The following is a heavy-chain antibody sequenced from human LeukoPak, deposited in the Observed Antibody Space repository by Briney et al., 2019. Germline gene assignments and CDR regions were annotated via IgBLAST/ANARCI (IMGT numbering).Heavy chain of an antibody. CDR3: ARGPPAGHCTSTSCYIDY. Sequence: ASVKVSCKASGYTFRHHDINWVRQAIGQGLEWMGWMNPNNGNTGYAQKFQGRVSITRDTSISTAYMEMSGLRSEDTAVYYCARGPPAGHCTSTSCYIDYWGQGTLVTVSS. J-gene: IGHJ4*02. CDR2: MNPNNGNT. D-gene: IGHD2-2*02. CDR1: GYTFRHHD. V-gene: IGHV1-8*03.